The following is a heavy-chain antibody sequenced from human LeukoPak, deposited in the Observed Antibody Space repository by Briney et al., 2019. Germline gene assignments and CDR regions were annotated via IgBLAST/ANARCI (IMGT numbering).Heavy chain of an antibody. CDR1: GGSITSSTHY. Sequence: SETLSLTCTVSGGSITSSTHYWGWIRQPPGKGLEWIGTIYYTGSPTFYNPSLKSRLTISVDTSKSHFSLKLTSVTAADTAVYYCARDLDYYDSSGYVDAFDIWGQGTMVTVSS. CDR2: IYYTGSPT. D-gene: IGHD3-22*01. CDR3: ARDLDYYDSSGYVDAFDI. V-gene: IGHV4-39*07. J-gene: IGHJ3*02.